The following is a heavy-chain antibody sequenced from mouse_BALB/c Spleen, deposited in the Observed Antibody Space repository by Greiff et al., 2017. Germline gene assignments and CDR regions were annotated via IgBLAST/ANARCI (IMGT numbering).Heavy chain of an antibody. Sequence: DVKLVESGGGLVQPGGSRKLSCAASGFTFSSFGMHWVRQAPEKGLEWVAYISSGSSTIYYADTVKGRFTISRDNPKNTLFLQMTSLRSEDTAMYYCAREGLTSFAYWGQGTLVTVSA. CDR1: GFTFSSFG. D-gene: IGHD1-3*01. V-gene: IGHV5-17*02. CDR3: AREGLTSFAY. J-gene: IGHJ3*01. CDR2: ISSGSSTI.